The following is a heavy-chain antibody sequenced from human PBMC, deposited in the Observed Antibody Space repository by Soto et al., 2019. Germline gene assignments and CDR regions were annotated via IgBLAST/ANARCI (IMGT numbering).Heavy chain of an antibody. Sequence: GGSLRLSCAASGFTFSNHAMNWVRQAPGKGLEWVSSITSSSTYIYYADSVKGRFTISRDDAKNSLYLQMNSLRAEDTAVYYCARDPSSGDYWRQGTLVTVSS. D-gene: IGHD3-10*01. V-gene: IGHV3-21*01. CDR1: GFTFSNHA. CDR3: ARDPSSGDY. CDR2: ITSSSTYI. J-gene: IGHJ4*02.